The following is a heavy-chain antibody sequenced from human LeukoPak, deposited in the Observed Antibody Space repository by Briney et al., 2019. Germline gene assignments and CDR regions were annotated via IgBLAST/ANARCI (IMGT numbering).Heavy chain of an antibody. Sequence: GGSLRLSCAASGFTFSSYEMNWVRQAPGKGLEWVSYISSSSSTIKYADSVKGRFTISRDNAKNSLFLQMNSLRDEDTAVYYCARAKDNYYGSGSYDWGQGTLVTVSS. CDR2: ISSSSSTI. D-gene: IGHD3-10*01. CDR3: ARAKDNYYGSGSYD. J-gene: IGHJ4*02. CDR1: GFTFSSYE. V-gene: IGHV3-48*02.